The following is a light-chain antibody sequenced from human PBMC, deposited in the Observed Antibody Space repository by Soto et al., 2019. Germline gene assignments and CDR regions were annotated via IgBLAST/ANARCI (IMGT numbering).Light chain of an antibody. Sequence: EIVLTQSPGTLSLSPGERATLSCRASQSVSSSYLAWYQQKPGQAPRLLIYGASSRATGIPARLSGSGSGTDFTLTISSLQPEDFATYYCQQSYSTPITFGQGTRLEIK. V-gene: IGKV3-20*01. CDR1: QSVSSSY. J-gene: IGKJ5*01. CDR3: QQSYSTPIT. CDR2: GAS.